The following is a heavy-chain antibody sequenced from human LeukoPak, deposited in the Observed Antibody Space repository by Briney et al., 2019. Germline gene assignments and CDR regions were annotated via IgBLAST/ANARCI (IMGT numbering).Heavy chain of an antibody. CDR2: ISASGGST. Sequence: GGSLRLSCAASGFTFRSHDMSWVRQAPGKGLEWVSGISASGGSTFYADSVKGRFTISRDNSKNTLYLQMNSLRAEDTAVYYCAKDHRIAGFIPPYYYDSSGGNFDYWGQGTLVTVSS. D-gene: IGHD3-22*01. V-gene: IGHV3-23*01. CDR3: AKDHRIAGFIPPYYYDSSGGNFDY. J-gene: IGHJ4*02. CDR1: GFTFRSHD.